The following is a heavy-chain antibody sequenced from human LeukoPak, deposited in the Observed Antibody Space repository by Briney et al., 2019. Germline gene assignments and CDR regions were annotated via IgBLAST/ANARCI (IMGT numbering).Heavy chain of an antibody. CDR2: GYQSGTT. CDR1: GFSISSGHY. J-gene: IGHJ4*02. CDR3: ARIFIRNGYSSYFDC. V-gene: IGHV4-38-2*02. Sequence: SETLSLTCTVSGFSISSGHYWGWVRQPPGAGLEWIGSGYQSGTTYYNPSFKSRVTTSVDMSKNQFSLRLRPVTAADTAVYYCARIFIRNGYSSYFDCWGQGTLVNVSS. D-gene: IGHD5-18*01.